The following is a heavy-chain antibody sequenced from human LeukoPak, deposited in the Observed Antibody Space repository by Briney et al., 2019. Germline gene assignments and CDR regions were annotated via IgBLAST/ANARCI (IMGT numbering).Heavy chain of an antibody. Sequence: SETLSLTCTVSGSSISSYYWSWIRQPPGKGLEWIGYIYYSGSTNYNPSLKSRVTISVDTSKNQFSLKLSSVTAADTAVYYCARGADYYDSSGYYLYYFDYWGQGTLVTVSS. V-gene: IGHV4-59*01. CDR1: GSSISSYY. J-gene: IGHJ4*02. CDR3: ARGADYYDSSGYYLYYFDY. D-gene: IGHD3-22*01. CDR2: IYYSGST.